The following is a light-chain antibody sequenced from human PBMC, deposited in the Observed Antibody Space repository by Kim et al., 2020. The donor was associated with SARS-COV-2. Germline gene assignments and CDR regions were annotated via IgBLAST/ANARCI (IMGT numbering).Light chain of an antibody. CDR2: DAS. J-gene: IGKJ1*01. CDR1: QSVSTC. CDR3: QQRSDWRT. Sequence: SLSPGERATLSCRASQSVSTCLAWFQQKFGQAPRLLIYDASKRATGIPARFSGSGSGTDFTLTISSLEPEDFAVYYCQQRSDWRTFGQGTRVEIK. V-gene: IGKV3-11*01.